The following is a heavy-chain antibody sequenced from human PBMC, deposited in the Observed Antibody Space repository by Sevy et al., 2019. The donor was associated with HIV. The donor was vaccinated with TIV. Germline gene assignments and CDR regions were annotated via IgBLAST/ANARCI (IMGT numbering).Heavy chain of an antibody. J-gene: IGHJ4*02. CDR2: IWYDGTNR. D-gene: IGHD6-19*01. CDR3: AREDIRVAGIGYYFHS. Sequence: GGSLRLSCAASGFSISGYGMHWVRQAPGKGLEWVAVIWYDGTNREYADSVKGRFTISRDNSKNTLYLQMNCLRVEDTAVYYCAREDIRVAGIGYYFHSWGQGTLVTVSS. V-gene: IGHV3-33*01. CDR1: GFSISGYG.